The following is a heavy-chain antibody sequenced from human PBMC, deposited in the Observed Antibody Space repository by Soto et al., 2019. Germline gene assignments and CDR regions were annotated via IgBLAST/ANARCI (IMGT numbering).Heavy chain of an antibody. D-gene: IGHD3-9*01. CDR2: IYPGDSDT. V-gene: IGHV5-51*01. J-gene: IGHJ3*02. CDR3: ARAYYDILTGYYNPDAFDI. Sequence: GESLKISCKGSGYSFTIYWIGWVRQMPGKGLEWMGIIYPGDSDTRYSPSFQGQVTISADKSISTAYLQWSSLKASDTAMYYCARAYYDILTGYYNPDAFDIWGQGTMVTVSS. CDR1: GYSFTIYW.